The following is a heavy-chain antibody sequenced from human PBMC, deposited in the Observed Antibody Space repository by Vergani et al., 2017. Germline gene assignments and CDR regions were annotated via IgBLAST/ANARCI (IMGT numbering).Heavy chain of an antibody. CDR3: ASGVAYCSGGSCYSLPFDY. CDR2: IIPILGRA. CDR1: GGTFSSYA. Sequence: QVQLVQSGAEVKKPGSSVKVSCKASGGTFSSYAISWVRQAPGQGLEWMGRIIPILGRANYAQKFQGRVTITADKSTSTAYMELSSLRSEDTAVYYCASGVAYCSGGSCYSLPFDYWGQGTLVTVSS. V-gene: IGHV1-69*04. J-gene: IGHJ4*02. D-gene: IGHD2-15*01.